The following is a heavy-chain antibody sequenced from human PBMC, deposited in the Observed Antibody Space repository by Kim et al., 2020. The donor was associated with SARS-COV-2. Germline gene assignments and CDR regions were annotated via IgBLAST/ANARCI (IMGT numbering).Heavy chain of an antibody. Sequence: GGSLRLSCAASGFTFSSYSMNWVRQAPGKGLEWVSYISSSSSTIYYADSVKGRFTISRDNAKNSLYLQMNSLRDEDTAVYYCARVTYYYDSSGYTPDAFDIWGQGTMVTVSS. V-gene: IGHV3-48*02. J-gene: IGHJ3*02. CDR3: ARVTYYYDSSGYTPDAFDI. CDR1: GFTFSSYS. CDR2: ISSSSSTI. D-gene: IGHD3-22*01.